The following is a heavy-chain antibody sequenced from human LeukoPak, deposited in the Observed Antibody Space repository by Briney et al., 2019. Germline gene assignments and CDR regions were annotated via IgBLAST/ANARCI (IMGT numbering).Heavy chain of an antibody. J-gene: IGHJ4*02. Sequence: PGGSPRLSCAASGFSFSSCTMNWVRQAPGKGLEWVSYISSSSSTIYYADSVKGRFTISRDNAKNSLYLQMNSLRAEDTAVYYCAREPYGSGSYQVDYWGQGTLVTVSS. V-gene: IGHV3-48*01. CDR3: AREPYGSGSYQVDY. CDR1: GFSFSSCT. D-gene: IGHD3-10*01. CDR2: ISSSSSTI.